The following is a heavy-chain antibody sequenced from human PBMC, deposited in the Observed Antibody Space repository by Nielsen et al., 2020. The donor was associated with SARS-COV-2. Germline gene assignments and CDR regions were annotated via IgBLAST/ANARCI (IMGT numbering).Heavy chain of an antibody. CDR1: GFAFTSYF. D-gene: IGHD3-3*01. V-gene: IGHV1-46*01. J-gene: IGHJ4*02. CDR2: INPVDDST. CDR3: ARGGFAVVFPTYDY. Sequence: ASVKVSCKASGFAFTSYFMHWVRQAPGQGLEWMAIINPVDDSTNYAQKFQGRVTMTRDTSTNTVYMELSSLRSEDTAVYYCARGGFAVVFPTYDYWGQGTLVTV.